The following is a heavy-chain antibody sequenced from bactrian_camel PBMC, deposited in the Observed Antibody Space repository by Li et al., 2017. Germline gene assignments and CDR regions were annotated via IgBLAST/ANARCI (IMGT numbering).Heavy chain of an antibody. CDR2: IGGTGMT. CDR3: AAAQGQWYVPLHEGSFGY. V-gene: IGHV3S53*01. J-gene: IGHJ6*01. CDR1: GITTSTYA. Sequence: HVQLVESGGDSVQAGGSLRLVCAASGITTSTYAMAWFRQAPGKEREAVAAIGGTGMTRYADSVKDRFTISKDNAKNTVYLQMNSLKPEDSAMYYCAAAQGQWYVPLHEGSFGYWGQGTQVTVS. D-gene: IGHD2*01.